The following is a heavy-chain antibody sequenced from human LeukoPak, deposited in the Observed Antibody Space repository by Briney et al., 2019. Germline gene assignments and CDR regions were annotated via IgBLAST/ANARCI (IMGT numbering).Heavy chain of an antibody. D-gene: IGHD5-24*01. Sequence: ASVKVSCKASGGTFSSYAISWVRQAPGQGLEWMGLINPGGGNTNYAQNFQGRVTMTRDTSASTVYMELSSLRSEDTAIYYCARIRDGYNDAYDIWGQGAVVTVPS. CDR3: ARIRDGYNDAYDI. CDR2: INPGGGNT. CDR1: GGTFSSYA. J-gene: IGHJ3*02. V-gene: IGHV1-46*01.